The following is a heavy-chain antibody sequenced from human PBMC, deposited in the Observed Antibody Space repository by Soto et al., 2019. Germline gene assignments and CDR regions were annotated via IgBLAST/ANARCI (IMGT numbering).Heavy chain of an antibody. J-gene: IGHJ4*02. D-gene: IGHD6-13*01. CDR3: ARAGVAAADLFFHY. Sequence: QVQLVQSGAEVKKPASSVKVSCKASGGTFSSYTISWVRQAPGQGLEWMGRIIPILGIANYAQKCQGRVTIAADKTPSTAYMELSSPRSEGRAVYYCARAGVAAADLFFHYWGQGTLVTVSS. V-gene: IGHV1-69*02. CDR1: GGTFSSYT. CDR2: IIPILGIA.